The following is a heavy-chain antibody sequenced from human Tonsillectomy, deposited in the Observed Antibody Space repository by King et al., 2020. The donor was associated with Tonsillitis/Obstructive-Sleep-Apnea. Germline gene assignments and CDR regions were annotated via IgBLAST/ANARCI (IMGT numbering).Heavy chain of an antibody. CDR2: IYYSGST. J-gene: IGHJ4*02. Sequence: VQLQESGPGLVKPSETLSLTCTVSGGSISSYYWSWIRQPPGKGLEWIGYIYYSGSTNYNPSPKSRVTISVDTSKNQFSLKLSSVTAADTAVYYCARGPPRAPYLYYFDYWGQGTLVTVSS. V-gene: IGHV4-59*01. CDR3: ARGPPRAPYLYYFDY. CDR1: GGSISSYY. D-gene: IGHD2/OR15-2a*01.